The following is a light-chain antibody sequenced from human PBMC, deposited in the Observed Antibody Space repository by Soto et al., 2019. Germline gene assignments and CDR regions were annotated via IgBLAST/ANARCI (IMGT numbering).Light chain of an antibody. CDR3: QSYDSSLSGSV. J-gene: IGLJ2*01. CDR1: SSNIGAGYD. CDR2: ANT. V-gene: IGLV1-40*01. Sequence: QSALTQPPSVSGVPGQRVTISCTGNSSNIGAGYDVHWYQQLPGIAPKFLIYANTNRPSGVPDRFSGSKSGTSASLAIAGLQAEDEADYYCQSYDSSLSGSVFGGGTKLTVL.